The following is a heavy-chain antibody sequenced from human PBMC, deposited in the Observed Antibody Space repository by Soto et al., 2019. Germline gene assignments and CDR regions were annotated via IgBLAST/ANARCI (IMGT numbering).Heavy chain of an antibody. CDR1: GGSISSSSYY. V-gene: IGHV4-39*01. Sequence: SETLSLTCTVSGGSISSSSYYWGWIRQPPGKGLEWIGSIYYSGSTYYNPSLKSRVTISVDTSKNQFSLKLSSVTAADTAVYYCARRSRMVRGVSHAFDIWGQGTMVTVSS. D-gene: IGHD3-10*01. CDR2: IYYSGST. CDR3: ARRSRMVRGVSHAFDI. J-gene: IGHJ3*02.